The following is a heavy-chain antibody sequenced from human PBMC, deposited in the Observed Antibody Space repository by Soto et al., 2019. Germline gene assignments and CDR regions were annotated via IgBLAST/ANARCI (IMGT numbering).Heavy chain of an antibody. CDR1: GGSFSGYY. V-gene: IGHV4-34*01. Sequence: SETLSLTCAVYGGSFSGYYWSWIRQPPGKGLEWIGEINHSGSTNYNPSLKSRVTISVDTSKNQFSLKLSSVTAADTAVYYCARGPDYVWGSYRRYFDYWGQGTLVTVSS. D-gene: IGHD3-16*02. CDR3: ARGPDYVWGSYRRYFDY. CDR2: INHSGST. J-gene: IGHJ4*02.